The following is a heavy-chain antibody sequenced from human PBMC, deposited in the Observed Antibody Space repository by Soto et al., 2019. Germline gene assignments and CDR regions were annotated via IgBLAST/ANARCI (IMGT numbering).Heavy chain of an antibody. D-gene: IGHD2-21*02. Sequence: QVQLVQSGAEEKKPGASVKVSCKASGYTFTSYAMHWVRQAPGQRLEWMGWINAGNGNTKYSQKFQGRATITRDTSASTAYRALGSRRPEDTAVYCCARRGTAWDYWGQDTLVTVSS. CDR2: INAGNGNT. CDR3: ARRGTAWDY. J-gene: IGHJ4*02. CDR1: GYTFTSYA. V-gene: IGHV1-3*05.